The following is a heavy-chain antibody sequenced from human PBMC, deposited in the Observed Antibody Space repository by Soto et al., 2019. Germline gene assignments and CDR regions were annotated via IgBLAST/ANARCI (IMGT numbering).Heavy chain of an antibody. D-gene: IGHD5-12*01. CDR3: ASGEWLRFDY. Sequence: QVQLVQSGAEVKKPGSSVKVSCKASGGTFSSYTISWVRQAPGQGLEWMGRIIPILGIANYAQKFQGRVTITADKSTGTAYMELSSLRSEETAVYYCASGEWLRFDYWGEGTLVTVSS. CDR1: GGTFSSYT. J-gene: IGHJ4*02. CDR2: IIPILGIA. V-gene: IGHV1-69*02.